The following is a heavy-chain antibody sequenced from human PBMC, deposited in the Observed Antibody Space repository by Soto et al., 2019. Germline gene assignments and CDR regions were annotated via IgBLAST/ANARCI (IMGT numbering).Heavy chain of an antibody. CDR1: GGSISGSNW. V-gene: IGHV4-4*02. D-gene: IGHD5-12*01. CDR3: AREGYSGYCDY. CDR2: IYHSGST. Sequence: PSETLSLTCAVSGGSISGSNWWSWVRQPPGKGLEWIGEIYHSGSTNYSPSLKSRVTISVDKSKKQFSLKLRSVTAADTAVYYCAREGYSGYCDYWGQGTLVTVS. J-gene: IGHJ4*02.